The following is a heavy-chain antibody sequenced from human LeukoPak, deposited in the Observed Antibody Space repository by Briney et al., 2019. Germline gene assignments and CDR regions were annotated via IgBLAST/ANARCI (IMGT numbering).Heavy chain of an antibody. V-gene: IGHV3-11*04. CDR1: GFSFSDYY. Sequence: GGSLRLSCAASGFSFSDYYINWIRQAPGKGLEWVSYISYGGGTKHYADSVKGRFTVSRDNAKNSVILQMNSLRDEDTAVYYCVRGGQCSGGNCYADYFYYYMDVWGKGTMVTVSS. J-gene: IGHJ6*03. D-gene: IGHD2-15*01. CDR2: ISYGGGTK. CDR3: VRGGQCSGGNCYADYFYYYMDV.